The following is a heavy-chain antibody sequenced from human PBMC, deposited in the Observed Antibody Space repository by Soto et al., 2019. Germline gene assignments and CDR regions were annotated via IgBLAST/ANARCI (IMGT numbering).Heavy chain of an antibody. V-gene: IGHV3-48*02. CDR1: GFTFSSYS. CDR2: ISSSSSTI. Sequence: EVQLVESGGGLVQPGGSLRLSCAASGFTFSSYSMNWVRQAPGQGLEWVSYISSSSSTIYYADSVKGRFTISRDNAKNSLYLQMNSLRDEDTAVYYCARLTMVRGVIGDYWGQGTLVTVSS. J-gene: IGHJ4*02. D-gene: IGHD3-10*01. CDR3: ARLTMVRGVIGDY.